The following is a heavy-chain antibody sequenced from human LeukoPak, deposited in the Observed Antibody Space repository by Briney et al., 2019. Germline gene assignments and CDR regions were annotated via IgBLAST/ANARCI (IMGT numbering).Heavy chain of an antibody. Sequence: PGGSLRLSCAASGFTFSSYAVSWVRQAPGKGPEWVSAISGSGAYTYYADSVRGRFTISRDNSKNTLYLQMNSLRAEGTAIYYCAKIPYYDILTGYSAFDYWGQGTLVTVSS. CDR2: ISGSGAYT. J-gene: IGHJ4*02. CDR3: AKIPYYDILTGYSAFDY. D-gene: IGHD3-9*01. CDR1: GFTFSSYA. V-gene: IGHV3-23*01.